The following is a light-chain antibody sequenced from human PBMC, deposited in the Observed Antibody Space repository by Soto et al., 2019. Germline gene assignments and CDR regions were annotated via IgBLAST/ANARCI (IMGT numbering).Light chain of an antibody. V-gene: IGKV3-15*01. Sequence: EIVMTQSPGTLSVSPGERATLSCRASQSVRSKFAWYQQKPGQAPRLLIYDASTRATGIPDRFSGSGSGTEFTLTIRSPQSEDFAVYYCQQYNNWPPITFGQGTRLEIK. J-gene: IGKJ5*01. CDR3: QQYNNWPPIT. CDR2: DAS. CDR1: QSVRSK.